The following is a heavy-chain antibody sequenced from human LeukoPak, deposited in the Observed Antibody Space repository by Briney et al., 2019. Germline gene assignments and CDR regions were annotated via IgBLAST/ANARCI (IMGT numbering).Heavy chain of an antibody. CDR3: ARDLXHGDYVNWFDP. D-gene: IGHD4-17*01. V-gene: IGHV1-69*04. J-gene: IGHJ5*02. CDR2: IIPILGIA. Sequence: ASVKVSCKASGGTFSSYTISWVRQAPGQGLEWMGRIIPILGIANYAQKFQGRVTITADKSTSTAYVELSSLRSEDTAVYYCARDLXHGDYVNWFDPWGQGTLVTVSS. CDR1: GGTFSSYT.